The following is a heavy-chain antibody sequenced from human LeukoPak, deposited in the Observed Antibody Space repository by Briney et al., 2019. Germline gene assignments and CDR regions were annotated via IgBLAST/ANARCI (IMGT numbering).Heavy chain of an antibody. CDR3: SSDYHFDY. J-gene: IGHJ4*02. Sequence: PGGSLRLSCAASGFTFSGFLMSWVRQAPGKGLQWGDNITLDGREKLYVASAKGRFYISRNNPKNSLFLQINGLRIEDAALYYRSSDYHFDYWGQGTLVTVSS. CDR1: GFTFSGFL. CDR2: ITLDGREK. V-gene: IGHV3-7*01.